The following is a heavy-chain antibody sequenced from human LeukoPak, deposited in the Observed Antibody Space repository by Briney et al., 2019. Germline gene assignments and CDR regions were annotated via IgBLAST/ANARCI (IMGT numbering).Heavy chain of an antibody. D-gene: IGHD3-3*01. CDR2: IIPILGIA. Sequence: SVKVSCKASGGTFSSYAISWVRQAPGQGLEWMGRIIPILGIANYAQKFQGRVTITADKSTSTAYMELSSLRSEDTAVHYCARGVTIFGVVTKNGNYFDYWGQGTLVTVSS. V-gene: IGHV1-69*04. CDR1: GGTFSSYA. J-gene: IGHJ4*02. CDR3: ARGVTIFGVVTKNGNYFDY.